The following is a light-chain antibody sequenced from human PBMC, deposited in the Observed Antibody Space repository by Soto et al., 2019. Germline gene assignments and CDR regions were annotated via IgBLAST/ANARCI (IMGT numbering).Light chain of an antibody. CDR2: EVS. Sequence: QSVLTQPASVSGSPGQSITISCTGTSSDIGAYNYVSWFQQHPGKAPKLIISEVSNRPSGVSNRFSGSKSANAASLTISGLQAEDEADYYCQSYDSSLSGYVLGTGTKVTVL. J-gene: IGLJ1*01. CDR1: SSDIGAYNY. CDR3: QSYDSSLSGYV. V-gene: IGLV2-14*01.